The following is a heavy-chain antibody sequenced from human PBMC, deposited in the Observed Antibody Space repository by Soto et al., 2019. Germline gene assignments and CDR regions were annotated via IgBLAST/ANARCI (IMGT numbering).Heavy chain of an antibody. CDR1: GFTFSSYA. D-gene: IGHD6-13*01. CDR3: AKASASYTSSSLSF. Sequence: EVQLLESGGGLVQPGEPLRLSCAASGFTFSSYAMSWFRQAPGKGLQWVSVNSDNGVGTYYADSVKGQFTIARDASKNTVYLLMNSLRAEDTAMYHCAKASASYTSSSLSFWGQGTLVTVSS. J-gene: IGHJ4*02. CDR2: NSDNGVGT. V-gene: IGHV3-23*01.